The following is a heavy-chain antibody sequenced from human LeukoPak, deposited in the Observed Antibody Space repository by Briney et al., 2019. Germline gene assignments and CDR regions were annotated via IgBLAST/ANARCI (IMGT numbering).Heavy chain of an antibody. CDR1: GGSISNYY. V-gene: IGHV4-59*01. J-gene: IGHJ6*03. Sequence: PSETLSLTCTVSGGSISNYYWNWIRQPPGKGLEWIGYIYYSGSTNYNPSLKSRVTISVDTSKNQFSLKLSSVTAADTAVYYCARGNFYDSSGYYVGADYYYYYYMDVWGKGTTVTVSS. D-gene: IGHD3-22*01. CDR3: ARGNFYDSSGYYVGADYYYYYYMDV. CDR2: IYYSGST.